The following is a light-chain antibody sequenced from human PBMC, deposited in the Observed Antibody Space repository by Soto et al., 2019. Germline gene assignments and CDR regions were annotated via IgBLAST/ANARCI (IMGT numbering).Light chain of an antibody. CDR3: QQYDSSPWT. CDR2: GAS. CDR1: QDIRSNY. Sequence: ETVLTQSPGTLSLSPGERATLSCRASQDIRSNYLAWYRQTPGQAPRLLIYGASKRASGIADRFSGSGSGTDFTLIMRRLEPEDFELYYCQQYDSSPWTFGQGTKVEIK. J-gene: IGKJ1*01. V-gene: IGKV3-20*01.